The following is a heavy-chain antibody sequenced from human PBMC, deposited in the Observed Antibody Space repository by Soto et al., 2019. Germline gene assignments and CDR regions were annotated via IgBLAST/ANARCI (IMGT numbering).Heavy chain of an antibody. CDR2: INTDGGST. CDR3: ARPRYDSTGTPFDH. Sequence: EVQLVESGGGLVQPGGSLRLSCAASGFTFSSYWLHWVRQAPGKGLVWVSGINTDGGSTDYADSVKGRFIISRDNAKNTQYLQMSSLRAEDTAVYYCARPRYDSTGTPFDHWGLGTLVTVSS. J-gene: IGHJ4*02. CDR1: GFTFSSYW. V-gene: IGHV3-74*01. D-gene: IGHD3-22*01.